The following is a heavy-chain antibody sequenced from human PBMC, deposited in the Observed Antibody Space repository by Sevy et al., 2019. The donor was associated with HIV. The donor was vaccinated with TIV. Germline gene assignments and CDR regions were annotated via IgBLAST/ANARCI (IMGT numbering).Heavy chain of an antibody. J-gene: IGHJ6*02. CDR2: LRGGDTST. D-gene: IGHD2-15*01. V-gene: IGHV3-23*01. Sequence: GGSLRLSCSASGFTFSNYAMNWVRQAPGKGLEWVSALRGGDTSTYYGDSVKGRFTISRDNSKNTQYLQMNSLRAEDTAVYYCAKDLVFVGGEAMDVGGQGTTVTVSS. CDR1: GFTFSNYA. CDR3: AKDLVFVGGEAMDV.